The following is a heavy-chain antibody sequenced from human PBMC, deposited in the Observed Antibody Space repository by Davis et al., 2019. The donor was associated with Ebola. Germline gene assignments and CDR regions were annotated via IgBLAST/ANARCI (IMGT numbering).Heavy chain of an antibody. CDR2: INPNSGGT. Sequence: ASVKVSCKASGYTFTGYYMHWVRQAPGQGLEWMGWINPNSGGTNYAQKFQGRVTMTRDTSISTAYMELSRLTSDDTAVYYCARYYWVLSYWYFDLWGRGTLVTVSS. J-gene: IGHJ2*01. CDR1: GYTFTGYY. V-gene: IGHV1-2*02. CDR3: ARYYWVLSYWYFDL. D-gene: IGHD3-10*01.